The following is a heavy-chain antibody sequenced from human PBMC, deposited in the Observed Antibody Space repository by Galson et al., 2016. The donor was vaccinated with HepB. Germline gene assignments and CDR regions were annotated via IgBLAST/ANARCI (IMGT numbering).Heavy chain of an antibody. V-gene: IGHV3-23*01. CDR1: GFTFNIYA. J-gene: IGHJ4*02. D-gene: IGHD6-19*01. CDR2: ISGRGGNT. CDR3: AKLIEVAGSFDD. Sequence: SLRLSCAASGFTFNIYAMSWVRLAPGKGLEWVSGISGRGGNTYHADSVKGRFTISRDNSKNTLYLQMKSLRADDTAVYYCAKLIEVAGSFDDWGQGTLVTVSA.